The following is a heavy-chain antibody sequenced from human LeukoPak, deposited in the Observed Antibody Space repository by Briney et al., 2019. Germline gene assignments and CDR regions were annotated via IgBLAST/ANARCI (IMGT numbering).Heavy chain of an antibody. Sequence: GGSLRLSCAASGFTFSSYSMNWVRQDPGKGLEWVSYISSSSSTIYYADSVKGRFTISRDNAKNSLYLQMNSLRAEDTAVYYCARSYYYDSSHTADYWGQGTLVTVSS. CDR3: ARSYYYDSSHTADY. CDR1: GFTFSSYS. CDR2: ISSSSSTI. V-gene: IGHV3-48*04. D-gene: IGHD3-22*01. J-gene: IGHJ4*02.